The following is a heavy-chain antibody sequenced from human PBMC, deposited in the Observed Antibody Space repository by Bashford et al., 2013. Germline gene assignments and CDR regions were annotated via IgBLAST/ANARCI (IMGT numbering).Heavy chain of an antibody. J-gene: IGHJ6*02. CDR1: GGSISSYY. Sequence: SETLSLTCTVSGGSISSYYWSWIRQPPGKGLEWIGYIYYSGSTNYNPSLKSRVTISVDTSKNQFSLKLSSVTAADTAVYYCAREGGEAAPNPWGGGYYYYGMDVWGQGTTVTVSS. V-gene: IGHV4-59*01. CDR2: IYYSGST. D-gene: IGHD3-16*01. CDR3: AREGGEAAPNPWGGGYYYYGMDV.